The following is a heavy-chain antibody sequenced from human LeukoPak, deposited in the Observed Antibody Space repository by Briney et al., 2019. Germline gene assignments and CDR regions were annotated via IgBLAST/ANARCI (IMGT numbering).Heavy chain of an antibody. CDR2: IYYSGST. D-gene: IGHD3-3*01. Sequence: SETLSLTCTVSGGSISSHYWSWIRQPPGKVLEWIGYIYYSGSTNYNPSLKSRVTISVDTSKNQFSLKLSSVTAADTAVYYCARGRWRSTYDFWSGVNGRYYYYYMDVWGKGTTVTVSS. CDR1: GGSISSHY. CDR3: ARGRWRSTYDFWSGVNGRYYYYYMDV. J-gene: IGHJ6*03. V-gene: IGHV4-59*11.